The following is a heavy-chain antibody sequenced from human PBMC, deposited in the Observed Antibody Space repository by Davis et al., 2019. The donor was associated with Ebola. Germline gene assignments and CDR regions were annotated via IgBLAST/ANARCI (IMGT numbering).Heavy chain of an antibody. CDR3: ARIQSGHHGMDV. D-gene: IGHD3-10*01. CDR1: GFTFSSYS. V-gene: IGHV3-7*01. CDR2: IKQDGSEK. J-gene: IGHJ6*02. Sequence: GESLKISCAASGFTFSSYSMNRVRQAPGKGLEWVANIKQDGSEKYYVDSVKGRFTISRDNAKNSLYLQMNSLRAEDTAVYYCARIQSGHHGMDVWGQGTTVTVSS.